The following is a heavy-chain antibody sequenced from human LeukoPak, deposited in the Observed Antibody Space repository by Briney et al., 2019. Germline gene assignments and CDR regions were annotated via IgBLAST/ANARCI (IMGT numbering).Heavy chain of an antibody. V-gene: IGHV3-33*01. Sequence: GGSLRLSCAASGFTFSSYGMHWVRQAPGKGLEWVAVIWYDGSNKYYADSVKGRFTISRDNSKNTLYLQMNSRRAEDTAVYYWARVMDGEGFPPDYWGQETRVTVSS. CDR2: IWYDGSNK. J-gene: IGHJ4*02. CDR3: ARVMDGEGFPPDY. D-gene: IGHD2-8*01. CDR1: GFTFSSYG.